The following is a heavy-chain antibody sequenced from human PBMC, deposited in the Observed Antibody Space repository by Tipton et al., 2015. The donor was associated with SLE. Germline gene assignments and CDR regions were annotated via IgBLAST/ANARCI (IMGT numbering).Heavy chain of an antibody. CDR2: IYYSGST. CDR1: GGSISSYY. D-gene: IGHD3-10*01. V-gene: IGHV4-59*01. J-gene: IGHJ5*02. Sequence: TLSLTCTVSGGSISSYYWSWIRQPPGKGLEWIGYIYYSGSTNYNPSLKSRVTISPDMSKNQFSLKLSSVTAADTAVYYCASSGRVRGVIKGNWFDPWGQGTLVTVSS. CDR3: ASSGRVRGVIKGNWFDP.